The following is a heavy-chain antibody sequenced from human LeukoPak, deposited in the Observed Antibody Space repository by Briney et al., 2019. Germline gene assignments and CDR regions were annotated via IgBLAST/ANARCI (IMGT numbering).Heavy chain of an antibody. D-gene: IGHD5-18*01. J-gene: IGHJ4*02. V-gene: IGHV3-48*04. CDR2: ISSSSSTI. Sequence: GGSLRLSCAASGFTFSSYSMNWVRQAPGKGLEWVSYISSSSSTIYYADSVKGRFTISRDNAKNSLYLQMNSLRAEDTAVYYCASVADTAMVPFDYWGQGTLVTVSS. CDR3: ASVADTAMVPFDY. CDR1: GFTFSSYS.